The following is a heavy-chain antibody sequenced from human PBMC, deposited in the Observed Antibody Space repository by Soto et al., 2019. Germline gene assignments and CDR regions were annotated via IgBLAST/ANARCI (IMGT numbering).Heavy chain of an antibody. CDR3: ARDSAYCSGGSCYDYYYYGMDV. D-gene: IGHD2-15*01. CDR2: ISYDGSNK. J-gene: IGHJ6*02. Sequence: QVQLVESGGGVVQPGRSLRLSCAASGFTFSSYAMHWVRQAPGKGLEWVAVISYDGSNKYYADSVKGRFTISRDNSKNTLYLQMNSLRAEDTDVYYCARDSAYCSGGSCYDYYYYGMDVWGQGTTVTVSS. CDR1: GFTFSSYA. V-gene: IGHV3-30-3*01.